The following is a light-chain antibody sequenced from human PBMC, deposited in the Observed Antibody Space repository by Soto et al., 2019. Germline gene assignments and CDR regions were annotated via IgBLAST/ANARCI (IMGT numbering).Light chain of an antibody. Sequence: EILLTQPPGTLSFSPGERSTLSCRASQSVSSNLAWYQQKPGLAPTLLISDASSRASGVPDRFTGGGSGTDFTLTIRRLEPEDFALYYCQQYAGSPITFGQGTRLEIK. CDR3: QQYAGSPIT. CDR2: DAS. V-gene: IGKV3-20*01. CDR1: QSVSSN. J-gene: IGKJ5*01.